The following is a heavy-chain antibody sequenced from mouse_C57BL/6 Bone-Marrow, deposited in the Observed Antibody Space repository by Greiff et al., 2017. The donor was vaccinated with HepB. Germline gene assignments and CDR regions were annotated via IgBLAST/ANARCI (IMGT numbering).Heavy chain of an antibody. CDR2: ISGGGGNT. J-gene: IGHJ3*02. CDR1: GFTFSSYT. V-gene: IGHV5-9*01. Sequence: DVMLVESGGGLVKPGGSLKLSCAASGFTFSSYTMSWVRQTPEKRLEWVATISGGGGNTYYPDSVKGRFTISRDNAKNTLYLQMSSLRSEDTALYYCARRGGDYLSSWGQGTLVTVSA. D-gene: IGHD2-4*01. CDR3: ARRGGDYLSS.